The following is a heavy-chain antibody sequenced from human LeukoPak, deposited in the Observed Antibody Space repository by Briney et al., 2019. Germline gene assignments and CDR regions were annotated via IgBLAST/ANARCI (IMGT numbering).Heavy chain of an antibody. CDR1: GFTFSSY. Sequence: GSLRLSCAASGFTFSSYWSWIRQPPGKGLEWIGEINHSGSTNYNPSLKSRVTISVDTSKNQFSLKLSSVTAADTAVYYCARGFTRYCSGGSCPVRFDYWGQGTLVTVSS. D-gene: IGHD2-15*01. J-gene: IGHJ4*02. CDR2: INHSGST. CDR3: ARGFTRYCSGGSCPVRFDY. V-gene: IGHV4-34*01.